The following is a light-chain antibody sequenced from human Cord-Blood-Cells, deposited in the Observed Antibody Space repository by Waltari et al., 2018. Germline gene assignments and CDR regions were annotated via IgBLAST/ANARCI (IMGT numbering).Light chain of an antibody. CDR2: DVS. J-gene: IGLJ3*02. Sequence: QSALTQPASVSGSPGQSITISCTGTSSDVGGYNYVPWYQQHPGKAPKPMIYDVSKRPSGVSNRFSGSKSGNTASLTISGLQAEDEADYYCSSYTSSSTPWVFGGGTKLTVL. CDR1: SSDVGGYNY. V-gene: IGLV2-14*01. CDR3: SSYTSSSTPWV.